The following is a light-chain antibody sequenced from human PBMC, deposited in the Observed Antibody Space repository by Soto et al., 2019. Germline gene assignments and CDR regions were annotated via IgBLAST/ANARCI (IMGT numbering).Light chain of an antibody. V-gene: IGKV1-5*03. CDR1: QSISSW. CDR3: QQYNSYSPWT. CDR2: KAS. Sequence: DIQMTQSPSTLSASVGDRVTITCRASQSISSWLAWYQQKPGKAPKLLIYKASSLERGVPSRFSGSGSGTEFTLTISSLHSDDFATYYCQQYNSYSPWTFGQGTKVEIK. J-gene: IGKJ1*01.